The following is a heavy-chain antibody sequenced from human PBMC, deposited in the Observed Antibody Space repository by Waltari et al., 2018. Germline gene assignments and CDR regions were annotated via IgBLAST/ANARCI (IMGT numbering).Heavy chain of an antibody. CDR3: AKGYYYDSGGSHRAYDC. V-gene: IGHV3-23*01. D-gene: IGHD3-22*01. Sequence: EVQLLESGGGLVQPGGSLRLSCAASGFTFSIYALSWVRQAPGKGVEGGSVSSGDGGITYYADSVKGRFTISRDNSKNTLDVQMNSLRAEDTAVYYCAKGYYYDSGGSHRAYDCWGQGTLVTVSS. J-gene: IGHJ4*02. CDR2: SSGDGGIT. CDR1: GFTFSIYA.